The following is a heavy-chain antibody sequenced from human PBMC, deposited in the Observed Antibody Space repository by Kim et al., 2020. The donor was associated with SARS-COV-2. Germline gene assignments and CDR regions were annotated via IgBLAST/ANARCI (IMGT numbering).Heavy chain of an antibody. CDR1: GGSISNNHYY. J-gene: IGHJ4*02. CDR3: ARRYYDGGGYLTHFFDY. D-gene: IGHD3-22*01. CDR2: VYYSGST. V-gene: IGHV4-39*01. Sequence: SETLSLTCTVSGGSISNNHYYWGWIRQPPGKGLEWIGSVYYSGSTFYNPSLKSRVTMSVDTSKNQFSVKLSSVTAADTAVYYCARRYYDGGGYLTHFFDYWGQGTLVTVSS.